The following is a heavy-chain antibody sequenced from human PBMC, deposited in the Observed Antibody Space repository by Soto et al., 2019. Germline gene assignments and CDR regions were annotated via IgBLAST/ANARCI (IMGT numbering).Heavy chain of an antibody. CDR1: GYSFTSHC. CDR3: ARQMGVDV. V-gene: IGHV5-51*01. Sequence: GESLKISCKGSGYSFTSHCIGWVRQMSGKGLEWMGVIHPADSDTRYSPSFQGQVIISADKSISTAYLQWSSLKASDTAIYYCARQMGVDVWGQGTTVTVSS. CDR2: IHPADSDT. J-gene: IGHJ6*02.